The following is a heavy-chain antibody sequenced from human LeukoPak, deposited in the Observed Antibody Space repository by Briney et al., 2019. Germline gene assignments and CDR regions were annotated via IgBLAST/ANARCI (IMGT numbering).Heavy chain of an antibody. CDR1: GGSISSSSYY. D-gene: IGHD3-10*01. CDR3: ARGLWFGEPYNWFDP. Sequence: SETLSLTCTVSGGSISSSSYYWGWIRQPPGKGLEWIGSIYYSGSTYYNPSLKSRVTISVDTSKNQFSLKLSSVTAADTAVYYCARGLWFGEPYNWFDPWGQGTLVTVSS. V-gene: IGHV4-39*07. J-gene: IGHJ5*02. CDR2: IYYSGST.